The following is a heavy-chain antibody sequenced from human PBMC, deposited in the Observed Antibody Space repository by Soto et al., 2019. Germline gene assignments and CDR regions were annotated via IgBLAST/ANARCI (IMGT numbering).Heavy chain of an antibody. CDR3: ARGRATVTTRYFDY. V-gene: IGHV4-34*01. CDR2: INHSGST. D-gene: IGHD4-17*01. CDR1: GGSFSGYY. J-gene: IGHJ4*02. Sequence: PSETLSLTCAVYGGSFSGYYWSWIRQPPVKGLEWIGEINHSGSTNYNPSLKSRVTISVDTSKNQFSLKLSSVTAADTAVYYCARGRATVTTRYFDYWGQGTLVTVSS.